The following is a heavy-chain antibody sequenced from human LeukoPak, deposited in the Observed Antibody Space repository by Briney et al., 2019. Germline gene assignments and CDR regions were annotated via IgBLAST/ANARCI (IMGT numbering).Heavy chain of an antibody. Sequence: SETLSLTCTVSGGSISSSSYYWGWIRQPPGKGLEWIGNIYYSGSTYYNPSLKSRVTISVDTSKNQFSLKLSSVTAADTAVYYCARLEWNDYYTDVWGKGTTVTVSS. CDR1: GGSISSSSYY. J-gene: IGHJ6*03. V-gene: IGHV4-39*01. CDR2: IYYSGST. CDR3: ARLEWNDYYTDV. D-gene: IGHD3-3*01.